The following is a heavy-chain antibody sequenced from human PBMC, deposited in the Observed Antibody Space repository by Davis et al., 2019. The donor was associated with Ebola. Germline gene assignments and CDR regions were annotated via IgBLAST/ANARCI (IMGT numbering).Heavy chain of an antibody. CDR2: IYDQTT. Sequence: PGGSLRLSCAASGFTVSSNHMSWARQAPGKGLEWVSVIYDQTTAYADSVRGRFIISRDKSNNTLYLDMNSLRVDDTAVYYCATTQWLREFDNWGQGTLVTVSS. V-gene: IGHV3-53*05. CDR1: GFTVSSNH. CDR3: ATTQWLREFDN. D-gene: IGHD6-19*01. J-gene: IGHJ4*02.